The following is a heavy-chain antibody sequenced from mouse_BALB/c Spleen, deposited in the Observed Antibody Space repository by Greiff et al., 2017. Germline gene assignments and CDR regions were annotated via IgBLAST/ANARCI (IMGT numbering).Heavy chain of an antibody. CDR1: GYTFTSYY. J-gene: IGHJ3*01. Sequence: QVQLQQSGAELVKPGASVKLSCKASGYTFTSYYMYWVKQRPGQGLEGIGEINPSNGGTNFNEKFKSKATLTVDKSSSTAYMQLSSLTSEDSAVYYCTRGGNYVFAYWGQGTLVTVSA. D-gene: IGHD2-1*01. CDR2: INPSNGGT. V-gene: IGHV1S81*02. CDR3: TRGGNYVFAY.